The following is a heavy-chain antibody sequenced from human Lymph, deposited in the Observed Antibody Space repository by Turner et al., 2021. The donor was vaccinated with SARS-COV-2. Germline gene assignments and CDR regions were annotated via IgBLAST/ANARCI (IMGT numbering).Heavy chain of an antibody. Sequence: QVQLVESGGGGVQPGRSLRLSCAASGFTFSSYAMHWVRQAPGKGLEWVAFISYDGSDKYYADSGKGRFTFSRDNSKNTLYLQMNSLRAEDTAVYYCARDRDSSGWVDYWGQGTLVTVSS. CDR2: ISYDGSDK. CDR1: GFTFSSYA. J-gene: IGHJ4*02. V-gene: IGHV3-30*04. D-gene: IGHD3-22*01. CDR3: ARDRDSSGWVDY.